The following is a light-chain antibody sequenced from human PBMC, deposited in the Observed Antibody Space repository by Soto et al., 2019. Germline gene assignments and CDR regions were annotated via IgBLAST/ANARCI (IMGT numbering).Light chain of an antibody. CDR1: QNIRNS. V-gene: IGKV1-39*01. J-gene: IGKJ5*01. Sequence: DIQMTQAPSSLSASVGDRVNITCRASQNIRNSLNWYQQKPGKAPKLLISSTSSLQSGVPSRFSGSGSGTDFTLTISSLQPEDFASYYCQRSYSTPSITFGQGTRLEI. CDR3: QRSYSTPSIT. CDR2: STS.